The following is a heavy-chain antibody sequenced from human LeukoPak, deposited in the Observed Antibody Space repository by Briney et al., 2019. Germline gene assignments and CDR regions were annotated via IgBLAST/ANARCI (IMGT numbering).Heavy chain of an antibody. CDR3: AKDALYDFWSGYSLAENY. Sequence: GGSLRLSCAASGFTFSSYAMSWVRQAPGKGLEWVSAISGSGGGTYYADSVKGRFTISRDNSKNTLYLQMNSLRAEDTAVYYCAKDALYDFWSGYSLAENYWGQGTLVTVSS. CDR2: ISGSGGGT. V-gene: IGHV3-23*01. D-gene: IGHD3-3*01. CDR1: GFTFSSYA. J-gene: IGHJ4*02.